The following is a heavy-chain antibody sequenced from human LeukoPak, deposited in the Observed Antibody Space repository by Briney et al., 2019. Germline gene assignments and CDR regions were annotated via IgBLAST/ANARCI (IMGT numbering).Heavy chain of an antibody. D-gene: IGHD4-11*01. CDR2: IYHSGST. V-gene: IGHV4-30-2*01. CDR3: ARMNNYAPSEGV. J-gene: IGHJ6*02. Sequence: SETLSLTCAVSGGSISSGGYSWSWIRQPPGTGLEWIGYIYHSGSTYYNPSLKSRVTISVDRSKNQFSLKLSSVTAADTAVYYCARMNNYAPSEGVWGQGTTVTVSS. CDR1: GGSISSGGYS.